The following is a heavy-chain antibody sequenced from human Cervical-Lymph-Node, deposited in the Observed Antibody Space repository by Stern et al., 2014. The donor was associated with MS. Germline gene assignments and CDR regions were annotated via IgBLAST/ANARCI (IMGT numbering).Heavy chain of an antibody. CDR3: ARESTRARNFDY. CDR2: IWYDGGNK. CDR1: GFTFSTYG. Sequence: VQLVESGGGVVQPGRSLRLSCVASGFTFSTYGMHWVRQAPGKGLEWVAVIWYDGGNKHYTDSVKGRFTISRDNSKNTLYLQMNSLRAEDTAVYYCARESTRARNFDYWGQGTLVTVSS. V-gene: IGHV3-33*01. J-gene: IGHJ4*02.